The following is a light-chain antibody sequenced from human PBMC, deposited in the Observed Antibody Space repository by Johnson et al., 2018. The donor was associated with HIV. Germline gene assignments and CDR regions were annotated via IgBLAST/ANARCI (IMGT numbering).Light chain of an antibody. Sequence: QPVLTQPPSVSAAPGQKVTISCSGSSSNIGNNYVSWYQQLPGTAPKLLIYENSKRPSGIPERFSGSKSGTSATLGITGLQNGDEADYYCGTWDSSLSVPGFGSGTKVTVL. CDR3: GTWDSSLSVPG. V-gene: IGLV1-51*02. J-gene: IGLJ1*01. CDR2: ENS. CDR1: SSNIGNNY.